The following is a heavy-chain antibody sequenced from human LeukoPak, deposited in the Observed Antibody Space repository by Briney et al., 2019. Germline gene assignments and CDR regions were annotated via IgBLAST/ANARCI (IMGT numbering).Heavy chain of an antibody. J-gene: IGHJ6*03. D-gene: IGHD2-8*01. Sequence: ASVKVSCKASGYTFTGYYMHWVRQAPGQGLEWMGWINPNSGGTNYAQKFQGRVTMTRDTSISTAYMELSRLRSDDTAVYYCARDYHMLGRRRYADYYYYMDVWGKGTTVTVSS. V-gene: IGHV1-2*02. CDR3: ARDYHMLGRRRYADYYYYMDV. CDR1: GYTFTGYY. CDR2: INPNSGGT.